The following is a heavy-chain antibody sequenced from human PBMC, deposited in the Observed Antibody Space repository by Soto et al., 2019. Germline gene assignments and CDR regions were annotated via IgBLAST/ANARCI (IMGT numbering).Heavy chain of an antibody. J-gene: IGHJ4*02. CDR2: ISYDGSNK. V-gene: IGHV3-30-3*01. D-gene: IGHD4-17*01. CDR3: ARAFVPTDGDPTADGGYFDY. Sequence: QVQLVESGGGVVQPGRSLRLSCAASGFTFSSYAMHWVRQAPGKGLEWVAVISYDGSNKYYADSVKGRFTISRDNSKNPRYLQMNSLRAEDTAVYYCARAFVPTDGDPTADGGYFDYWGQGTLVTVSS. CDR1: GFTFSSYA.